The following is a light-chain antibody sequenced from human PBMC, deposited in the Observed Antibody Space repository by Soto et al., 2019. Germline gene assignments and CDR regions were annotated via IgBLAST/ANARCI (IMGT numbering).Light chain of an antibody. CDR1: QSISSS. Sequence: DIQMTQSPSTLSASVGDRVTITCRASQSISSSLAWYQQKAGKAPKLLIYDASSLESGVSSRFSGSGSGTEFTLTISSLQSEDFAVYYCQQLNYWPRITFGQGTRLE. CDR3: QQLNYWPRIT. CDR2: DAS. V-gene: IGKV1-5*01. J-gene: IGKJ5*01.